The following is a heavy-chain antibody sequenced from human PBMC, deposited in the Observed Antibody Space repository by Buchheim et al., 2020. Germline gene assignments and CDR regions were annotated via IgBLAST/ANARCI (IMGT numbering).Heavy chain of an antibody. CDR3: ARGYYDFWSGYYYYYYYMDV. CDR1: GGSIISSNW. J-gene: IGHJ6*03. Sequence: QVHLQESGPGLVKPSGTLSLTCAVSGGSIISSNWWSWVRQPPGKGLEWIGEVYHSGTNNYNSSLESRVTISVDPSKNHFSLKLSSVTAADTAVYYCARGYYDFWSGYYYYYYYMDVWGKGTT. D-gene: IGHD3-3*01. V-gene: IGHV4-4*02. CDR2: VYHSGTN.